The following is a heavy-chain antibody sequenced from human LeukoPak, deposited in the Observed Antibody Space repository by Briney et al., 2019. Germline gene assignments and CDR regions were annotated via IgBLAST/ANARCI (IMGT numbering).Heavy chain of an antibody. CDR1: GFTVSSNY. V-gene: IGHV3-66*01. Sequence: TGGSLRLSCAASGFTVSSNYMSWVRQAPGKGLEWVSVIYSGGSTYYADSVKGRFTISRDNSKNTLYLQMNSLRAEDTAVYYCARVGGYSGSYLPPYYFDYWGQGTLVTVSS. CDR2: IYSGGST. CDR3: ARVGGYSGSYLPPYYFDY. D-gene: IGHD1-26*01. J-gene: IGHJ4*02.